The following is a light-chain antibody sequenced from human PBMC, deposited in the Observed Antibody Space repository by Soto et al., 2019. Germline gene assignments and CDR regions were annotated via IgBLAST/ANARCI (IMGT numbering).Light chain of an antibody. J-gene: IGKJ1*01. CDR1: QSISSW. CDR3: QQYNGYSWT. CDR2: KAS. Sequence: DIQMTQSPSTLSASVGDRVTITCRASQSISSWLAWYQQKPGKAPKLLIYKASSLESGVPSRFSGCGSGTEFTLTISSLHPDDFATYFCQQYNGYSWTFGQGTKVEIK. V-gene: IGKV1-5*03.